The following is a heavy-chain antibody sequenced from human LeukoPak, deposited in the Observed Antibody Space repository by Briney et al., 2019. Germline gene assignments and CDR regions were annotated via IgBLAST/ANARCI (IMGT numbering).Heavy chain of an antibody. Sequence: PSETLSLTCTVSGGSISSYYWSWIRQPPGKGLEWIGYIYYSGSTNYNPSLKSRVTISVDTSKNQFSLKLSSVTAADTAVYYCARGQNYYDSSGYYYFYYWGQGTLVTVSS. D-gene: IGHD3-22*01. J-gene: IGHJ4*02. CDR3: ARGQNYYDSSGYYYFYY. CDR1: GGSISSYY. CDR2: IYYSGST. V-gene: IGHV4-59*01.